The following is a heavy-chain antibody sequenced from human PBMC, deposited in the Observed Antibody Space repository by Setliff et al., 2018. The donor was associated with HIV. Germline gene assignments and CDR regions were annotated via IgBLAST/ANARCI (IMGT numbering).Heavy chain of an antibody. V-gene: IGHV1-18*01. J-gene: IGHJ4*02. D-gene: IGHD6-13*01. CDR2: ISAYNGNT. CDR1: GYTFTSFG. CDR3: ARGSLYSSSSCFDY. Sequence: ASVKVSCKASGYTFTSFGISWVRQAPGQGLEWMGRISAYNGNTDHAQRLQGRVTMTTDTSTRTAYMELRSLRSDDTAVYYCARGSLYSSSSCFDYWGQGTLVTVSS.